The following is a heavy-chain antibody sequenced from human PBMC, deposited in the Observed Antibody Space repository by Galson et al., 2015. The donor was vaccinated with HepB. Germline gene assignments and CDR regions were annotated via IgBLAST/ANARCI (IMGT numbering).Heavy chain of an antibody. CDR2: IYSGGST. CDR3: AREVGGWYLGWRFDP. CDR1: GFTVSSNY. Sequence: SLRLSCAASGFTVSSNYMSWVRQAPGKGLEWVSVIYSGGSTYYADSVKGRFTISRDNSKNTLYLQMNSLRAEDTAVYYCAREVGGWYLGWRFDPWGQGTLVTVSS. V-gene: IGHV3-53*01. D-gene: IGHD6-19*01. J-gene: IGHJ5*02.